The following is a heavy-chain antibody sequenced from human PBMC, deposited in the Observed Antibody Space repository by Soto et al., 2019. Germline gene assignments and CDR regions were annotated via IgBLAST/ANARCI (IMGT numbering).Heavy chain of an antibody. CDR2: INHSGST. Sequence: PSETLSLTCAVYGGSFSGYYWSWIRQPPGKGLEWIGEINHSGSTNYNPSLKSRVTISVDTSKNQFSLKLSSVTAADTAVYYCASTQWGYFDYWGQGTLVTVSS. V-gene: IGHV4-34*01. CDR1: GGSFSGYY. CDR3: ASTQWGYFDY. D-gene: IGHD2-8*01. J-gene: IGHJ4*02.